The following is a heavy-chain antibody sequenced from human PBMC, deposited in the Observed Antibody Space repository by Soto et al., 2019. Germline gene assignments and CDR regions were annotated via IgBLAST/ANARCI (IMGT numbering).Heavy chain of an antibody. CDR2: IYYSGST. J-gene: IGHJ4*02. D-gene: IGHD2-2*02. V-gene: IGHV4-39*01. CDR1: GGSITSSYY. CDR3: ATIPATTILTDY. Sequence: QLQLQESGPGLVKPSGTLSLTCTVSGGSITSSYYWGWIRQPPGKGLEWIGSIYYSGSTYYNPSLKRRVTISVDTSKNQFSLKLSSVTAADTAVYYCATIPATTILTDYWGQGTLVTVSS.